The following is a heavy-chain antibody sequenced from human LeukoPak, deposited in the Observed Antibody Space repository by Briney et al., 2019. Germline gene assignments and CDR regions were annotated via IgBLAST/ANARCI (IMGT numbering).Heavy chain of an antibody. CDR2: ISYDGSNK. CDR1: GFTFSNYG. V-gene: IGHV3-30*18. CDR3: AKVGGFTLDYGDNESYYYYGMDV. Sequence: GGSLRLSCAASGFTFSNYGMHWVRQAPGKGLEWVAVISYDGSNKYYADSVKGRFTISRDNFKNTLSLQMNSMRAEDTAVYYCAKVGGFTLDYGDNESYYYYGMDVWGQGTSVTVSS. J-gene: IGHJ6*02. D-gene: IGHD4-17*01.